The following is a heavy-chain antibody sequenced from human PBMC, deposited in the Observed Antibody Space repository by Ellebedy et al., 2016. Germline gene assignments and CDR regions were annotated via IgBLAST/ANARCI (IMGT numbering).Heavy chain of an antibody. D-gene: IGHD5-18*01. V-gene: IGHV3-15*01. CDR2: IKSKTDGGAA. J-gene: IGHJ5*02. CDR1: GFTFGNAW. CDR3: TTVYRYNYDSA. Sequence: GESLKISCAASGFTFGNAWMNWVRQAPGKGLEWVGRIKSKTDGGAADYAAPVKGRFTISRDDSKNTLYLQMNSLKTEDTAVYFCTTVYRYNYDSAWGQGTLVTVSS.